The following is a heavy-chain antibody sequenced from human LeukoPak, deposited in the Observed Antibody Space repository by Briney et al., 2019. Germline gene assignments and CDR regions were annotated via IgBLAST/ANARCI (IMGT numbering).Heavy chain of an antibody. V-gene: IGHV1-2*02. CDR1: GYTFTGYY. D-gene: IGHD6-6*01. Sequence: ASVKVSCKASGYTFTGYYMHWVRQAPGQGLEWMGWINPNSGGTNYAQKFQGRVTMTRDTSISTAYMELSRLRSDDTAVYYCARAILGESAALPPPWGQGTLVTVSS. J-gene: IGHJ5*02. CDR3: ARAILGESAALPPP. CDR2: INPNSGGT.